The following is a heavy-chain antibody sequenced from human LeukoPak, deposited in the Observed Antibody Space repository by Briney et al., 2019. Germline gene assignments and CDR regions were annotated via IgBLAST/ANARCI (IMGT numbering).Heavy chain of an antibody. J-gene: IGHJ4*02. CDR2: FYFSGST. CDR1: GGSISSGAND. V-gene: IGHV4-31*03. Sequence: TSQTLSLTCTVSGGSISSGANDWGWIRQHPGKGREWVGSFYFSGSTYYNPSLKTRAAISADTSKNRFSLELRSVTAADTAVYDCARSGTMATKPFDYWGQGTLVTVSS. D-gene: IGHD5-24*01. CDR3: ARSGTMATKPFDY.